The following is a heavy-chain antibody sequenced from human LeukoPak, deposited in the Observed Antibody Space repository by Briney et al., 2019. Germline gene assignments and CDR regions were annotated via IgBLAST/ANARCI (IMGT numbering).Heavy chain of an antibody. D-gene: IGHD1-1*01. V-gene: IGHV4-34*01. J-gene: IGHJ4*02. Sequence: SETLSLTCAVSGGSFSGYYWSWIRQPPGKGLEWVWEINHSGSTNYNPSLKRRVTISVNTSKNQFSLKLSSVTAADTAVYYCARMAGERDCWGQGTLVTVSS. CDR1: GGSFSGYY. CDR2: INHSGST. CDR3: ARMAGERDC.